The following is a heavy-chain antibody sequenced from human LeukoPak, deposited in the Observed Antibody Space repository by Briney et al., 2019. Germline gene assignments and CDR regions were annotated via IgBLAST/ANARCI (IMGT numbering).Heavy chain of an antibody. CDR3: ARDPGPSTAAWGAFDI. CDR1: GLTFSRYW. CDR2: IKQDGSET. D-gene: IGHD6-6*01. V-gene: IGHV3-7*01. J-gene: IGHJ3*02. Sequence: GGSLRLSCAASGLTFSRYWMTWVRQAPGKGLEWVANIKQDGSETYYVDSVKGRFTISRDNAKSSLYLQVNSLRAEDTAVYFCARDPGPSTAAWGAFDIWGQGTVVTVSS.